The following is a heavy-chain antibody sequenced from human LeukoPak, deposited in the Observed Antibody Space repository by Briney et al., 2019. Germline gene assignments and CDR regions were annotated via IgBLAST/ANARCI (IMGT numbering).Heavy chain of an antibody. Sequence: GGSLRLSCAASGFTFSSYWMSWVRQAPGKGLEWVANIKQDGSEKYYVDSVKGRFTISRDNAKNSLYLQMNSLRAEDTAVYYCARDLGYDYVWGSYLPDYWGQGTLVTVSS. V-gene: IGHV3-7*01. J-gene: IGHJ4*02. CDR3: ARDLGYDYVWGSYLPDY. CDR1: GFTFSSYW. CDR2: IKQDGSEK. D-gene: IGHD3-16*02.